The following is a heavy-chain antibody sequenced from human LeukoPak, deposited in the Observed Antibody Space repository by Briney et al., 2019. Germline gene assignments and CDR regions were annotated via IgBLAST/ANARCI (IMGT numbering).Heavy chain of an antibody. CDR2: MSHNRST. CDR1: GYSISSGYY. V-gene: IGHV4-38-2*01. Sequence: PSETLSLTCAVSGYSISSGYYWGWSRQPPGKGLEWIGSMSHNRSTYYNPSLKSRVTISMDTSKNQFSLRLSSVTAADTAVYYCASYYASGVSAYNYYGMDVWGKGTTVTVSS. J-gene: IGHJ6*04. D-gene: IGHD3-10*01. CDR3: ASYYASGVSAYNYYGMDV.